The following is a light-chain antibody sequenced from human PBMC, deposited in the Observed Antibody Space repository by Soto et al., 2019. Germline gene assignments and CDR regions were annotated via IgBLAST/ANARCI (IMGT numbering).Light chain of an antibody. CDR1: SGHSTYA. V-gene: IGLV4-69*01. Sequence: QPVLIQPPSASASLGASVKLTCTLSSGHSTYAIAWHQQQPEKGPRYLMKLNSDGSHSKGDGIPDRFSGSSSGAERYLTISSLQSEDEAEYYCQTWDTGIRVFGGGTKVTVL. CDR3: QTWDTGIRV. CDR2: LNSDGSH. J-gene: IGLJ3*02.